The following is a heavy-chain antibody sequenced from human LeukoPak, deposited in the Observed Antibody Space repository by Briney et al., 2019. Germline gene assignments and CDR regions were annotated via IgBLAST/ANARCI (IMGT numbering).Heavy chain of an antibody. CDR2: INPNSGGT. V-gene: IGHV1-2*02. CDR3: ARESRMVRGVIITGWFDP. Sequence: ASVKVSCKASGYTFTGYYMHWVRQAPGQGLEWMGWINPNSGGTNYAQKFQGRVTMTRDTSISTAYMELSRLRSGDTAVYYCARESRMVRGVIITGWFDPWGQGTLVTVSS. J-gene: IGHJ5*02. CDR1: GYTFTGYY. D-gene: IGHD3-10*01.